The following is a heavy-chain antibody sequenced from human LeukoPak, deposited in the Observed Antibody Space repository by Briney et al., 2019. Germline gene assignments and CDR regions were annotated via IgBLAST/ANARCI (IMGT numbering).Heavy chain of an antibody. CDR3: GLGSGRSDFDY. J-gene: IGHJ4*02. V-gene: IGHV3-15*01. D-gene: IGHD3-10*01. CDR2: IKSKTDSGTI. Sequence: PGGSLRLSCAASGFTFSSYAMSWVRQAPGKGLEWVARIKSKTDSGTIDYAASVKGRFTISRDDPKNTVYLQMNSLTTDDTAVYYCGLGSGRSDFDYWGQGTLVTVSS. CDR1: GFTFSSYA.